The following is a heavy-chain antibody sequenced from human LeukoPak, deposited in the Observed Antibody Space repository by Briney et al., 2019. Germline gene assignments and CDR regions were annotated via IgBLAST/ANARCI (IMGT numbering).Heavy chain of an antibody. CDR1: GFTFSNYA. CDR2: VSSSGNSA. CDR3: ARGDRSYYDSSGYPFYDY. V-gene: IGHV3-23*01. J-gene: IGHJ4*02. D-gene: IGHD3-22*01. Sequence: GGSLRLSCATSGFTFSNYAMGWVRQAPGKGLEWVSAVSSSGNSAVYTDSVRGRFTISRDNAKNSLYLQMNSLRAEDTALYYCARGDRSYYDSSGYPFYDYWGQGTLVTVSS.